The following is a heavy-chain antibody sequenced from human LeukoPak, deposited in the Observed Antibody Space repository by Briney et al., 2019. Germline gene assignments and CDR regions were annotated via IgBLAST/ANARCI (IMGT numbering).Heavy chain of an antibody. D-gene: IGHD6-6*01. J-gene: IGHJ4*02. Sequence: PGRSLRLSCAASGFTFSSYAMHWVRQAPGKGLEWVAVISYDGSNKYYADSVKGRFTISRDNSKNTLYLQMNSLRAEDTAVYHCARDQYSSSSRYFDYWGQGTLVTVSS. CDR1: GFTFSSYA. V-gene: IGHV3-30-3*01. CDR2: ISYDGSNK. CDR3: ARDQYSSSSRYFDY.